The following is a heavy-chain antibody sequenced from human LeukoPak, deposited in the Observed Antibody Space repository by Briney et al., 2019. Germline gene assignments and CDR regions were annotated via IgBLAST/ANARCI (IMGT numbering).Heavy chain of an antibody. CDR1: GFTFSSYS. V-gene: IGHV3-21*01. D-gene: IGHD3-9*01. Sequence: GGSLRLSCAASGFTFSSYSMNWVRQAPGKGLEWVSSISSSSSYIYYADSVKGRFTISRDNAKNSLYLQMNSLRAEDTAVCYCARSVVLRYFDWPTQAKYYFDYWGQGTLVTVSS. CDR3: ARSVVLRYFDWPTQAKYYFDY. CDR2: ISSSSSYI. J-gene: IGHJ4*02.